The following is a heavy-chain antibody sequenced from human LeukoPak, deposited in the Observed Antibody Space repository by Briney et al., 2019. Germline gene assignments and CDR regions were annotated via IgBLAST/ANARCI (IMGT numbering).Heavy chain of an antibody. CDR2: ISGGGGYT. Sequence: GGSLRLSCAASGFTFSSYAMSWVRQAPGKGLEWVSSISGGGGYTYYADSVKGRFTISRDNSKNTLYLQMNSLRAEDTAVYYCAKLRASAGDFVYIDYWGQGTLVAVSS. V-gene: IGHV3-23*01. CDR3: AKLRASAGDFVYIDY. CDR1: GFTFSSYA. J-gene: IGHJ4*02. D-gene: IGHD2-21*01.